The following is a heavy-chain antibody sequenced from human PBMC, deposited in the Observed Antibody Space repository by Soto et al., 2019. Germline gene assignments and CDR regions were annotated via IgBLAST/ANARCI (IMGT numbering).Heavy chain of an antibody. CDR3: AKGGGDPPTIVVVTPYFDY. J-gene: IGHJ4*02. CDR2: ISYDGSNK. Sequence: GGSLRLSCAASGFTFSSYGMHWVRQAPGKGLEWVAVISYDGSNKYYADSVKGRFTISRDNSKNTLYLQMNSLRAEDTAVYYCAKGGGDPPTIVVVTPYFDYWGQGTLVTVSS. CDR1: GFTFSSYG. D-gene: IGHD3-22*01. V-gene: IGHV3-30*18.